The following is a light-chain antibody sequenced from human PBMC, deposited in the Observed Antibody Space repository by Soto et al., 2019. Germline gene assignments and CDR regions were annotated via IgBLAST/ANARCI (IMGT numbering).Light chain of an antibody. CDR3: EIWDINTHVV. Sequence: QLVLTQSSSASASLGSSVKLTCSLSSGHSSYIIAWHQQQPGKAPRYLMKLEGSGSYNKGSGVPDRFSGSSSGADRYLTISNLQIEDEADHYCEIWDINTHVVFGGGTKVTVL. CDR2: LEGSGSY. J-gene: IGLJ2*01. CDR1: SGHSSYI. V-gene: IGLV4-60*02.